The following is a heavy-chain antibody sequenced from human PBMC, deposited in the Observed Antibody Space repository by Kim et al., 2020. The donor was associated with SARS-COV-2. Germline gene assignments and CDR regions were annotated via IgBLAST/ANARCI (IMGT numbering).Heavy chain of an antibody. D-gene: IGHD3-22*01. V-gene: IGHV5-10-1*01. Sequence: GESLKISCKSSGYNFTNYWISWVRQMPGKGLEWMGRIDPRDSYTNYSPSFQGHVTISADNSISTAYLHWSSLKASDTAMYYCARRSYYHDSSGYYRNWFDTWGQGTLVTVSS. J-gene: IGHJ5*02. CDR1: GYNFTNYW. CDR2: IDPRDSYT. CDR3: ARRSYYHDSSGYYRNWFDT.